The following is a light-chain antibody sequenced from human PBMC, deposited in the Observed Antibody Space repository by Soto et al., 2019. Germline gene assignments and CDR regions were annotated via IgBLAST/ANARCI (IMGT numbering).Light chain of an antibody. CDR3: QQYNTYFYT. CDR2: DAS. J-gene: IGKJ2*01. Sequence: DIQMTQSPSTLSASVGDRVTISCRASQSISTWLAWYQQKPWKAPKLLIYDASSLEDGAPSRFSGSGSGTEFSLTISSLLPDDFATYYCQQYNTYFYTFGQGTRLEIK. CDR1: QSISTW. V-gene: IGKV1-5*01.